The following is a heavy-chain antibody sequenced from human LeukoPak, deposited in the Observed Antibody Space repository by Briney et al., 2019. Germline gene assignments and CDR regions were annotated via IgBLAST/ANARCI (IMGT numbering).Heavy chain of an antibody. J-gene: IGHJ5*02. D-gene: IGHD6-13*01. V-gene: IGHV3-23*01. CDR3: AKGLAANWYNWFDP. Sequence: PGGSLRLSCAASGFTFSSYAMSWVRQAPGKGLEWVSSISGSGGSTYYADSVKGRFTISRDNSKNTLYLQMNSLRAEDTAVYYCAKGLAANWYNWFDPWGQGTLVTVSS. CDR1: GFTFSSYA. CDR2: ISGSGGST.